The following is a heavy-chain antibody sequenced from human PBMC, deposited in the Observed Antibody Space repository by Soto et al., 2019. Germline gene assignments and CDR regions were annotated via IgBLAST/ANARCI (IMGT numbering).Heavy chain of an antibody. CDR3: ARDRDSSSWYYYYMDV. CDR2: IKQDGSEK. V-gene: IGHV3-7*01. Sequence: GGSLRLSCAASGFTFSSYWMSWVRQAPGKGLEWVANIKQDGSEKYYVDSVKGRFTISRDNAKNSLYLQMNSLRAEDTAVYYCARDRDSSSWYYYYMDVWGKGTTVTVSS. J-gene: IGHJ6*03. D-gene: IGHD6-13*01. CDR1: GFTFSSYW.